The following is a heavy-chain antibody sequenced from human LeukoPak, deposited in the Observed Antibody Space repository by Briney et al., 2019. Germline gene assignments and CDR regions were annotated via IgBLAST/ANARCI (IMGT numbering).Heavy chain of an antibody. Sequence: GGSLRLSCAASGFTFSDYSMNWVRQPPGKGLEWVSSISSSSRYTYYADSVKGRFTISRHNAKNSIYLQMNSLRAEDTAVYYCAGDRSIYGANTPDYWGQGTLVTVSS. J-gene: IGHJ4*02. CDR2: ISSSSRYT. V-gene: IGHV3-21*01. D-gene: IGHD4-23*01. CDR3: AGDRSIYGANTPDY. CDR1: GFTFSDYS.